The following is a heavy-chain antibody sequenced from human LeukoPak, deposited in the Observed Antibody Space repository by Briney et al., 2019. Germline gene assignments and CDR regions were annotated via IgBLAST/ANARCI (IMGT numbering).Heavy chain of an antibody. CDR2: IYYSGST. J-gene: IGHJ4*02. CDR1: GGSISSSSYY. Sequence: SETLSLTCTVSGGSISSSSYYWGWIRQPPGKGLEWIGSIYYSGSTYYNPSLKSRVTISVDTSKNQFSLKLSSVTAADTAVYYCARAREQQLVLPLFDYWGQGTLVTVSS. CDR3: ARAREQQLVLPLFDY. D-gene: IGHD6-13*01. V-gene: IGHV4-39*07.